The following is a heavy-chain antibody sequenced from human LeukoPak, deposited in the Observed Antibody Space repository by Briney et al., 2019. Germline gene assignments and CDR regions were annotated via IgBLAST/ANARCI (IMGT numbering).Heavy chain of an antibody. CDR1: GGSINSYY. CDR2: IYYNGNT. CDR3: ARGGWSYDY. V-gene: IGHV4-59*01. D-gene: IGHD6-19*01. Sequence: SETLSLTCTVSGGSINSYYWSWTRQPPGKGLEWIGYIYYNGNTNYNSSLKSRVTISVDTPKNQVSLNLRSVTAADTAVYYCARGGWSYDYWGQGTLVTVSS. J-gene: IGHJ4*02.